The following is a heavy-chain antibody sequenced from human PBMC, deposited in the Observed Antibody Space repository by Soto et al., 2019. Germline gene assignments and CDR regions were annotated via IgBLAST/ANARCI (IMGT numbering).Heavy chain of an antibody. CDR2: ISGSGGST. D-gene: IGHD2-2*01. CDR1: GFTFSNYA. CDR3: AREFRDASNPRLAFAP. J-gene: IGHJ5*02. Sequence: GGSLRLSCAASGFTFSNYAMSWVRQAPGKGLEWVSTISGSGGSTHYADSVKGRFTISRDNSKNMLYLQMNNLRAEDTAVYYCAREFRDASNPRLAFAPWGQGPLVTVSS. V-gene: IGHV3-23*01.